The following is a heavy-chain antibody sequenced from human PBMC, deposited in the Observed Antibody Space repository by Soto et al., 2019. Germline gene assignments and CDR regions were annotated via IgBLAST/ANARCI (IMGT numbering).Heavy chain of an antibody. J-gene: IGHJ4*02. V-gene: IGHV4-31*03. Sequence: SETLSLTCTVSGGSIRSGGYYWSWIRQHPGKGLEWIGYISYSGTTYYNPSLESRVTISADTSKNQFSLKLTSVTAADTAVYYCARRVPIAGLFDYWGQGTLVTVSS. CDR2: ISYSGTT. D-gene: IGHD6-13*01. CDR3: ARRVPIAGLFDY. CDR1: GGSIRSGGYY.